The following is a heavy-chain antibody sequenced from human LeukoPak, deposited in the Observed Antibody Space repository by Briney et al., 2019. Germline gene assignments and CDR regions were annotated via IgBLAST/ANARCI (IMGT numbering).Heavy chain of an antibody. D-gene: IGHD3-10*01. Sequence: GGSLRPSCPASGFSVSSNYMSWFGRAPGKGLEWASVTYSGGSTHYADSVKGRFTISRDNSKNTLYLQMNSLRAEDTAVYYCARVIWGSGTSNIYYYGMDVWGQGTTVTVSS. CDR1: GFSVSSNY. CDR3: ARVIWGSGTSNIYYYGMDV. CDR2: TYSGGST. V-gene: IGHV3-53*01. J-gene: IGHJ6*02.